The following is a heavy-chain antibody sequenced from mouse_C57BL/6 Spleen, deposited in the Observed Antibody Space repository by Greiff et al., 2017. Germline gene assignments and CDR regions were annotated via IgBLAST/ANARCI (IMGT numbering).Heavy chain of an antibody. CDR2: IYPGDGDT. D-gene: IGHD2-4*01. V-gene: IGHV1-82*01. CDR3: ARHDYETTYYFDY. CDR1: GYAFSSSW. J-gene: IGHJ2*01. Sequence: QVQLQQSGPELVEPGASVKISCKASGYAFSSSWMNWVKQRPGKGLEWIGRIYPGDGDTNYNGKFKGKATLTADKSSSTAYMQLSSLTSEDSAVYFCARHDYETTYYFDYWGQGTTLTVSS.